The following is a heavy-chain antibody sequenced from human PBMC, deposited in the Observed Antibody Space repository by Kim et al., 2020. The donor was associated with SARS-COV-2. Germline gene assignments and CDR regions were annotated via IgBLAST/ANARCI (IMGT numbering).Heavy chain of an antibody. J-gene: IGHJ4*02. CDR1: GYTFASYG. V-gene: IGHV1-18*04. D-gene: IGHD3-10*01. CDR3: ARLDPTIPLSYYGSGSYDNAEYFDY. Sequence: ASVKVSCKASGYTFASYGIGWVRQAPGQGLEWMGWISAYNGNTNYAQNVQGRVTMTADTSTSTAYMELRSLRSDDTAVYYCARLDPTIPLSYYGSGSYDNAEYFDYWGQGTLVTVSS. CDR2: ISAYNGNT.